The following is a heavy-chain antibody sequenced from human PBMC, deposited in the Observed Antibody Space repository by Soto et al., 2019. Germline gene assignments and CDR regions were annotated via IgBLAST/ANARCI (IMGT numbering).Heavy chain of an antibody. D-gene: IGHD6-19*01. CDR1: GGSITRNDHY. CDR2: IKSSGST. V-gene: IGHV4-39*01. Sequence: QLQLQESGPGLVRTSETLSLICTVSGGSITRNDHYWGWIRQSPGKGLEWIGDIKSSGSTNYNLSLTSRVSMSVETSKNQFSLKMNSVTAADTAVYYCARLGSSGWYQGSYFDYWGQGTLVTVSS. J-gene: IGHJ4*02. CDR3: ARLGSSGWYQGSYFDY.